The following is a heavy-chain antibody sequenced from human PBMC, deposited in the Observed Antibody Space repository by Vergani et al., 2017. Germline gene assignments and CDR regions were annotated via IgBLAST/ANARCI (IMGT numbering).Heavy chain of an antibody. CDR3: ARDRYYLGSGSDPYYFYSGLYV. CDR1: GFTFSSYS. CDR2: ISSSSSYI. J-gene: IGHJ6*02. Sequence: EVQLVESGGGLVKRGGSLRLSCAASGFTFSSYSMNWVRQAPGKGLECVSSISSSSSYIHYSDSLKGRFTISSDNAKSSLYLQMNSLRAEDTGVYYCARDRYYLGSGSDPYYFYSGLYVLGQGTAVTVSS. V-gene: IGHV3-21*01. D-gene: IGHD3-10*01.